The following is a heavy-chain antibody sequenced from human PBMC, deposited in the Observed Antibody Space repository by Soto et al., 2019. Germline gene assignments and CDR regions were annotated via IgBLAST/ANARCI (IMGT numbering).Heavy chain of an antibody. CDR3: AKAHTGGSYSNSYYYGMDV. CDR1: GSTFSSYS. D-gene: IGHD1-26*01. CDR2: ISGSGGST. Sequence: GGVLIPSCAGSGSTFSSYSMIWVLQAPGNGLEWVSAISGSGGSTYYADSVKGRFTISRDNSKNTLYLQMNSLRAEETAVYYCAKAHTGGSYSNSYYYGMDVWGQGTTVTVSS. J-gene: IGHJ6*02. V-gene: IGHV3-23*01.